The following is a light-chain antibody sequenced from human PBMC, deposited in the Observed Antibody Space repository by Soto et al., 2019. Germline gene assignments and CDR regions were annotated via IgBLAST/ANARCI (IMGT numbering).Light chain of an antibody. CDR3: QQYNSYSWT. J-gene: IGKJ1*01. Sequence: DIQMTQSPSSVSASVGDTVTITCRASQDISSWVAWYQQKPGKAPKLLISAASSLQSGVPTRFSGSGSGTDFTLIISGLQPEDFATYYCQQYNSYSWTFGQGTKVDIK. CDR1: QDISSW. V-gene: IGKV1D-16*01. CDR2: AAS.